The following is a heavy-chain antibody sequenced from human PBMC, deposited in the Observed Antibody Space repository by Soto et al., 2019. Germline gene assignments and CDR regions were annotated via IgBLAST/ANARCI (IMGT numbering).Heavy chain of an antibody. CDR2: IYYSGST. J-gene: IGHJ4*02. Sequence: PSETLSLTCTVSGGSISSYYWSWIRQPLGKGLEWIGYIYYSGSTNYNPSLKSRVTISVDASKNQFSLKLSSVTAADTAVYYCARVRENSSGYYIDYWGQGTLVTVSS. CDR3: ARVRENSSGYYIDY. CDR1: GGSISSYY. V-gene: IGHV4-59*01. D-gene: IGHD3-22*01.